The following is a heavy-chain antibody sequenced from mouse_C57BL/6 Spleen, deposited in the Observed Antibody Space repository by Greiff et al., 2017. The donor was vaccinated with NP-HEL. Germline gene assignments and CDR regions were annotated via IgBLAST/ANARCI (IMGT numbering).Heavy chain of an antibody. CDR2: ISGGGGNT. Sequence: EVQLQESGGGLVKPGGSLKLSCAASGFTFSSYTMSWVRQTPEKRLEWVATISGGGGNTYYPDSVKGRFTISRDNAKNTLYLQMSSLRSEDTALYYCARITTVPGWYFDVWGTGTTVTVSS. CDR3: ARITTVPGWYFDV. D-gene: IGHD1-1*01. CDR1: GFTFSSYT. V-gene: IGHV5-9*01. J-gene: IGHJ1*03.